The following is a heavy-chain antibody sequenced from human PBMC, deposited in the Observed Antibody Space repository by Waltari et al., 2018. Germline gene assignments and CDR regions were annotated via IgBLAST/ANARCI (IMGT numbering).Heavy chain of an antibody. CDR1: GFSVSTNS. D-gene: IGHD6-25*01. Sequence: EVRLVESGGGLVQPGEFLRLSCAASGFSVSTNSMSWVRQAPGKGLEWVSVIYTSGDVYYADSVKGRFTISRDIFKNTLYLQMNSLRNEDTAVYYCARTPYTSGWPGNFDYWGQGTLDTVSS. CDR2: IYTSGDV. V-gene: IGHV3-53*04. CDR3: ARTPYTSGWPGNFDY. J-gene: IGHJ4*02.